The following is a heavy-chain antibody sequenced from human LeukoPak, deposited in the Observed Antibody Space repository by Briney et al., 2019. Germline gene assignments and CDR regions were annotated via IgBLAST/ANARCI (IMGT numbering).Heavy chain of an antibody. CDR1: GGSISNYY. CDR2: IYYSGST. J-gene: IGHJ5*02. V-gene: IGHV4-59*01. D-gene: IGHD2-15*01. Sequence: SETLSLTCTVSGGSISNYYWSWIRQSPGKEPEWTGYIYYSGSTNYNPSLKSRVTISVDTSKNQFSLKLSSVTAADTAVYYCARVKGVVAVNWFDPWGQGTLVTVSS. CDR3: ARVKGVVAVNWFDP.